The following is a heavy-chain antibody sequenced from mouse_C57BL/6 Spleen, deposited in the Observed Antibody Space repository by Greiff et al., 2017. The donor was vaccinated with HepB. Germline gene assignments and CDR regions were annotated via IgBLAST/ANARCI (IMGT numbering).Heavy chain of an antibody. V-gene: IGHV3-1*01. CDR1: GYSITSGYD. D-gene: IGHD2-3*01. CDR3: ARGGDDGGFAY. CDR2: ISYSGST. Sequence: EVQLQESGPGMVKPSQSLSLTCTVTGYSITSGYDWHWIRHFPGNKLEWMGYISYSGSTNYNPSLKSRISITHDTSKNHFFLKLNSVTTEDTATYYCARGGDDGGFAYWGQGTLVTVSA. J-gene: IGHJ3*01.